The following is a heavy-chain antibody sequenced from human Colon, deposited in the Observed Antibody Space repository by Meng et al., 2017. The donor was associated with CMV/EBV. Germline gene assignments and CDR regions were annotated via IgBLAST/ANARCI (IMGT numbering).Heavy chain of an antibody. J-gene: IGHJ6*02. CDR2: ISAYNGKT. V-gene: IGHV1-18*01. CDR3: ARGSSSTMFGDYYYGMDV. Sequence: ASVTVSCKGSNYTFTNYGIAWVRQAPGQGLEWMGWISAYNGKTKYEEKLQDRVTMTTDTSTSTAYMELRTLRSDDTAVYYCARGSSSTMFGDYYYGMDVWGQGTTVTVSS. CDR1: NYTFTNYG. D-gene: IGHD3-3*01.